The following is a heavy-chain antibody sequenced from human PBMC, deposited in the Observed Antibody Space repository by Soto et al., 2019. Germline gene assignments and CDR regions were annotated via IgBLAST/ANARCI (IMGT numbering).Heavy chain of an antibody. CDR1: GFTVSSNY. D-gene: IGHD4-17*01. J-gene: IGHJ5*02. CDR2: ISSSSSYI. V-gene: IGHV3-21*01. CDR3: ARDNDYGGNSVWFDP. Sequence: GSLRLSCAASGFTVSSNYMNWVRQAPGKGLEWVSSISSSSSYIYYADSVKGRFTISRDNAKNSLYLQMNSLRAEDTAVYYCARDNDYGGNSVWFDPWGQGTLVTVSS.